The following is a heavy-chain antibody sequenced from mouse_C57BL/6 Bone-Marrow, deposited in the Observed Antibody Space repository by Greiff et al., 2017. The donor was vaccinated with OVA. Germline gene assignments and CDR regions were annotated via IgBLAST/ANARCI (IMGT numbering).Heavy chain of an antibody. J-gene: IGHJ2*01. D-gene: IGHD1-1*01. V-gene: IGHV1-55*01. CDR3: ARRNYYGSRGNYFDY. CDR1: GYTFTSYW. CDR2: IYPGSGST. Sequence: QVQLQQSGAELVKPGASVKMSCKASGYTFTSYWITWVKQRPGQGLEWIGDIYPGSGSTNYNEKFKSKATLTVDTSSSTAYMQLSSLTSEDSAVYYCARRNYYGSRGNYFDYWGQGTTLTVSS.